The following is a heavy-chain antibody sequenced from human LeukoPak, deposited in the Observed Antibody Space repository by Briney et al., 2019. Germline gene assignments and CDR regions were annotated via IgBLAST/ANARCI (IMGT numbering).Heavy chain of an antibody. Sequence: ASVKVSCKASGYTFTSYDINWVRQAPGQGLEWMGWINPSSGDTNSVQKFQDRVTMTRDTSINTAYMELSRLRSDDTAVYYCAREILRRGWFDTWGQGTLITVSS. J-gene: IGHJ5*02. D-gene: IGHD3-16*01. CDR2: INPSSGDT. V-gene: IGHV1-2*02. CDR3: AREILRRGWFDT. CDR1: GYTFTSYD.